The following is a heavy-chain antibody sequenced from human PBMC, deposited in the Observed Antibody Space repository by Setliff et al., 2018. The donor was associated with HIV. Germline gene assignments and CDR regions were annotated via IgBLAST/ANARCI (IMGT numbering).Heavy chain of an antibody. CDR3: ASHSGGWTSYFDS. CDR1: GYSIRDNFF. V-gene: IGHV4-38-2*01. J-gene: IGHJ4*02. Sequence: SETLSLTCAVSGYSIRDNFFWGWVRQPPGKGLEWIGSIFYTGTTYYNPSLKSRVTISVDTSKNQFSLKVNSVTATDTAVYYCASHSGGWTSYFDSWGQGTLVTVSS. D-gene: IGHD6-19*01. CDR2: IFYTGTT.